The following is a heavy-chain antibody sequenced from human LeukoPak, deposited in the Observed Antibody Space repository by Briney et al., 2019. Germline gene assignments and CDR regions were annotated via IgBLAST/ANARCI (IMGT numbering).Heavy chain of an antibody. CDR2: INHSGNT. CDR3: AGLRVLRYFDWLPPQTYYFDY. D-gene: IGHD3-9*01. J-gene: IGHJ4*02. V-gene: IGHV4-34*01. Sequence: SETLSLTCAVYGGSFSGYYWSWIRQPPGKGLEWIGEINHSGNTNYNPSLESRVTISVDTSKNQFSLKLSSVTAADTAVYYCAGLRVLRYFDWLPPQTYYFDYWGQGTLVTVSS. CDR1: GGSFSGYY.